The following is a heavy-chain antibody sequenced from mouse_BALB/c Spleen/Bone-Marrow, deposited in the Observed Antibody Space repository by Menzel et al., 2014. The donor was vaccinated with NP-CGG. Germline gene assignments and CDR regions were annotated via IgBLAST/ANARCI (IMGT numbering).Heavy chain of an antibody. CDR3: ARNSHYYGYYYAMDY. V-gene: IGHV2-2*02. CDR2: IWSGGST. D-gene: IGHD1-2*01. J-gene: IGHJ4*01. CDR1: GFSLTGYG. Sequence: QVQLQQPGPGLVQPSQSLSITCTVSGFSLTGYGVHWVRQSPGKGLEWLGVIWSGGSTDYNAAFISRLSISKDNSKSQVFFKMNSLQANDTAIYYCARNSHYYGYYYAMDYWGQGTSVTVSS.